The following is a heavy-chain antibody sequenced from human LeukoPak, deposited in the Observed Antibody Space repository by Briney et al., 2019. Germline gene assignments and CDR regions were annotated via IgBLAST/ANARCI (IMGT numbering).Heavy chain of an antibody. CDR1: GFTFDDYA. J-gene: IGHJ3*02. CDR2: ISWNSGSI. CDR3: AKDHLGTMVRGVSDAFDI. D-gene: IGHD3-10*01. Sequence: GGSLRLSCAASGFTFDDYAMHWVRQAPGKGLEWVSGISWNSGSIGYADSVKGRFTISRDNAKNSLYLQMNSLRAEDTALYYCAKDHLGTMVRGVSDAFDIWGQGTMVTVSS. V-gene: IGHV3-9*01.